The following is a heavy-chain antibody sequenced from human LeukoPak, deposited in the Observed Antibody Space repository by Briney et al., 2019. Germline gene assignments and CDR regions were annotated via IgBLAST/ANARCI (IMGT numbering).Heavy chain of an antibody. V-gene: IGHV4-39*01. CDR1: GDSISSNTFY. CDR3: ARLSTVTTLFSVDF. J-gene: IGHJ4*02. D-gene: IGHD4-17*01. CDR2: IYYSGST. Sequence: PSETLSLTCTVSGDSISSNTFYWGWIRQSPGTGLEWIGSIYYSGSTWYNPSLQSRVTMSIGSSTNQFSLRLGSVTAADTAVYYCARLSTVTTLFSVDFWGQGTLVTVSS.